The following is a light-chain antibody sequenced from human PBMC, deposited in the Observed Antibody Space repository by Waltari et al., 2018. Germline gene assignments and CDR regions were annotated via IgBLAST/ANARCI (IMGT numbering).Light chain of an antibody. CDR1: SSDVGGYNY. V-gene: IGLV2-11*01. J-gene: IGLJ2*01. CDR2: DVS. CDR3: CSYAGTYPVA. Sequence: QSALTQPRSVSGSPGQSVTISCTGTSSDVGGYNYVSWYQQFPGEAPKLMIYDVSKRPSGVPGRFSGSKSGNTASLTISGLQAEDEADYYCCSYAGTYPVAFGGGTKLTVL.